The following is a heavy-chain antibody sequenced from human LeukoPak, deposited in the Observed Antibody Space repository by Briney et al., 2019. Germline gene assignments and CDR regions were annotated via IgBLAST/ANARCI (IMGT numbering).Heavy chain of an antibody. J-gene: IGHJ5*01. Sequence: PGGSLRLSCAASGFNFSSYWMHWVRQAPGKGLVWVSRVNPDATRTTYTDSVKGRFTISRDNSKNMLYVEMTSLQIEDTSLYFCARVGHGSSWFDSWGEGSLITVSS. CDR1: GFNFSSYW. CDR2: VNPDATRT. CDR3: ARVGHGSSWFDS. D-gene: IGHD6-19*01. V-gene: IGHV3-74*01.